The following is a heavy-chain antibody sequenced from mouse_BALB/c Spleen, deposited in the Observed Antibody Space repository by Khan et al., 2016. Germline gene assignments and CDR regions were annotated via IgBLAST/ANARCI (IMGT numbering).Heavy chain of an antibody. CDR2: ISTYYGNT. CDR1: GYTFTDYA. J-gene: IGHJ2*01. Sequence: QVQLKQSGPELVRPGVSVKISCKGSGYTFTDYAMHWVKQSHAKSLEWIGVISTYYGNTNYNQKFKGKATMTVDKSSSTDYMELARLTSEASAIYYCERADYYGSRFFDYGGQGTTLTVSS. D-gene: IGHD1-1*01. CDR3: ERADYYGSRFFDY. V-gene: IGHV1S137*01.